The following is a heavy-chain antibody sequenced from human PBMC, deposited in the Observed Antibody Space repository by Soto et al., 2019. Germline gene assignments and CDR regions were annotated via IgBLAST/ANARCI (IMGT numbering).Heavy chain of an antibody. Sequence: PGGSLRLSFAASVFTFSDYYMSWIRQAPGKGLEWVSYISSSSSYTNYADSVKGRFTISRDNAKNSLYLQMNSLRAEDTAVYYCARADIAAAGTEAWDYYGMDVWGQGTTVTVSS. CDR2: ISSSSSYT. J-gene: IGHJ6*02. V-gene: IGHV3-11*06. CDR1: VFTFSDYY. D-gene: IGHD6-13*01. CDR3: ARADIAAAGTEAWDYYGMDV.